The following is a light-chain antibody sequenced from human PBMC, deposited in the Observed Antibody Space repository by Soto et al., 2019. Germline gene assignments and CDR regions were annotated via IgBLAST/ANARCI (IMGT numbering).Light chain of an antibody. J-gene: IGLJ1*01. CDR3: SSYAGSNNLYV. V-gene: IGLV2-8*01. Sequence: SVLTQPPSASGSPGQSVTISCTGTSSDVGGYNYVSWYQQHPGKAPKLMIYEVSKRPSGVPDRFSGSKSGNTASLTVSGLQAEDEADYYCSSYAGSNNLYVFGTGTKVNVL. CDR2: EVS. CDR1: SSDVGGYNY.